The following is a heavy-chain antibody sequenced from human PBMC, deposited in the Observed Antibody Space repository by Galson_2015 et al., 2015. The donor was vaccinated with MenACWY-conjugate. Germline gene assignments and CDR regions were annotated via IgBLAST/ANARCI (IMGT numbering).Heavy chain of an antibody. Sequence: SLRLSCAASGFTLGHYWMSWVRQAPGKGLEWVATIKDDRSETYYVDSVKDRFTISRDNAKNSLYLQMNSLRAEDTAVYFCARPVRVRLTVTVSYCFDHWGQGTLVPVSS. CDR1: GFTLGHYW. D-gene: IGHD3-16*01. J-gene: IGHJ4*02. CDR2: IKDDRSET. V-gene: IGHV3-7*03. CDR3: ARPVRVRLTVTVSYCFDH.